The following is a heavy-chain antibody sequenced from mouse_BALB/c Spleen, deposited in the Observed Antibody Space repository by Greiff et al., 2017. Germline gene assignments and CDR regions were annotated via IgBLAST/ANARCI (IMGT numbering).Heavy chain of an antibody. V-gene: IGHV1S81*02. D-gene: IGHD1-1*01. CDR2: INPSNGRT. CDR3: ARKTTVGDY. Sequence: QVQLQQPGAELVKPGASVKLSCKASGYTFTSYWMHWVKQRPGQGLEWIGEINPSNGRTNYNEKFKSKATLTVDKSSSTAYMQLSSLTSEDSAVYYCARKTTVGDYWGQGTTLTVSS. J-gene: IGHJ2*01. CDR1: GYTFTSYW.